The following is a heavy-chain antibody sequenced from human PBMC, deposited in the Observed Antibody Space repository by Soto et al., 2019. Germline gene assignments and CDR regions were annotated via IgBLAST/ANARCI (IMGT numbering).Heavy chain of an antibody. Sequence: QVQLVESGGGVVQPGRSLRLSCAASGFTFSSYGMHWVRQAPGKGLEWVAVIWYDGSNKYYADSVKGRFTISRDNSKNTLYLQMNSLRAEDTAVYYCARERRFRLWFGDYGMDVWGQGTTVTVSS. J-gene: IGHJ6*02. D-gene: IGHD3-10*01. CDR3: ARERRFRLWFGDYGMDV. CDR2: IWYDGSNK. CDR1: GFTFSSYG. V-gene: IGHV3-33*01.